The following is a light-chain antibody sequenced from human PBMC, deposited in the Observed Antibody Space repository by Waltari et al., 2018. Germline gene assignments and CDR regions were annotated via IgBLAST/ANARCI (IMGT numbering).Light chain of an antibody. CDR3: QQYGSSCT. Sequence: EIVLTQSPGTLSLSTGERATLSCRASQSVSSSYLAWYQQKPGQAPRLLIYGASSRATGIPDRFSGSGSGTDFTLTISRLEPEDFAVYYCQQYGSSCTFGPGTKVDIK. J-gene: IGKJ3*01. V-gene: IGKV3-20*01. CDR1: QSVSSSY. CDR2: GAS.